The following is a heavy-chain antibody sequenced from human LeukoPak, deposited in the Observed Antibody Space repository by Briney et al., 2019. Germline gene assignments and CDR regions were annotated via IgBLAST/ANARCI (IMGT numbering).Heavy chain of an antibody. V-gene: IGHV4-39*01. CDR1: GVSISSSNSY. D-gene: IGHD3-10*01. CDR2: IYYSGNT. J-gene: IGHJ5*02. Sequence: PSETLSLTCTVSGVSISSSNSYWGWIRQPPGKGLEWIGSIYYSGNTYYNASLKSQVSISIDTSKNQFSLRLTSVTAADTAVYYCARHPNARGSGGFRNNWFDPWGQGTLVTVSS. CDR3: ARHPNARGSGGFRNNWFDP.